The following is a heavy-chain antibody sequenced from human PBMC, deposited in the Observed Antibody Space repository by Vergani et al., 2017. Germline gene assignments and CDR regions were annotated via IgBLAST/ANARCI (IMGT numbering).Heavy chain of an antibody. V-gene: IGHV4-61*02. D-gene: IGHD2-15*01. CDR1: GGSISAVSYF. CDR3: ARRSGGYYSGGKVHPLRTALDG. J-gene: IGHJ3*01. CDR2: ISASGNA. Sequence: QVQLQASGPGRLKPSQTLSLTCTMSGGSISAVSYFWSWIRQPAGKGLEWLGHISASGNASHSPSLKTRVSMSVDTSKNQFSLTVTSVTAADTAIYFCARRSGGYYSGGKVHPLRTALDGWGHGTVVTDS.